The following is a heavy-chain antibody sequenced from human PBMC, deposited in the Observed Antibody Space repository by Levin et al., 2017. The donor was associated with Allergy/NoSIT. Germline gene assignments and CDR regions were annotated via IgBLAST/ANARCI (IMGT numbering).Heavy chain of an antibody. D-gene: IGHD3-22*01. V-gene: IGHV3-53*01. Sequence: PGGSLRLSCAASGFTVSSNYMSWVRQAPGKGLEWVSVIYSGGSTYYADSVKGRFTISRDNSKNTLYLQMNSLRAEDTAVYYCAREGGHYYDSSGYITFLDYWGQGTLVTVSS. CDR2: IYSGGST. CDR1: GFTVSSNY. CDR3: AREGGHYYDSSGYITFLDY. J-gene: IGHJ4*02.